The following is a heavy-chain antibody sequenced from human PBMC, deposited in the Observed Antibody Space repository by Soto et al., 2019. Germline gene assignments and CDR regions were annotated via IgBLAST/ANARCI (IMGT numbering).Heavy chain of an antibody. D-gene: IGHD3-10*01. CDR3: ARVMVRGVGWFDP. CDR1: GFTFSDHY. Sequence: EVQLVESGGGLVQPGGSLRLSCAASGFTFSDHYMDWVRQAPGTGMEWVGRTRNKANSYTTEYAASVKGRFTISRDDSKDSLYLQMNSLKTEDTAVYYCARVMVRGVGWFDPWGQGTLVNFSS. J-gene: IGHJ5*02. CDR2: TRNKANSYTT. V-gene: IGHV3-72*01.